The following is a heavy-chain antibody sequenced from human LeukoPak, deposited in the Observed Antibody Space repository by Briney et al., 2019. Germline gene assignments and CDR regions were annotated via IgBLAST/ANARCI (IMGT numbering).Heavy chain of an antibody. Sequence: GGSLRLSCAASGFTFSSYEMNWVRQAPGKGLEWVSGIIGGAGSTYYADSVKGRFTISGDDSKNTLFLQMNSLRAEDTAVYYCARRRYSGSSQHFDYWGQGTLVTVSS. CDR2: IIGGAGST. CDR1: GFTFSSYE. V-gene: IGHV3-23*01. D-gene: IGHD1-26*01. J-gene: IGHJ4*02. CDR3: ARRRYSGSSQHFDY.